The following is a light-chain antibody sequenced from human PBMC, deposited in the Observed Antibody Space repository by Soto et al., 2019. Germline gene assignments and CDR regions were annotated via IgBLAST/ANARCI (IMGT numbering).Light chain of an antibody. CDR1: QGIGVY. Sequence: DIPMTQSPSSLSASFGARVTITCRASQGIGVYLAWFQQKPGNVPKLLIYAASTLQSGVPSRFSGSGSGTDFTLTISSLQPEDVATYYCQKYNSAPLTFGGGTKVEIK. J-gene: IGKJ4*01. CDR3: QKYNSAPLT. CDR2: AAS. V-gene: IGKV1-27*01.